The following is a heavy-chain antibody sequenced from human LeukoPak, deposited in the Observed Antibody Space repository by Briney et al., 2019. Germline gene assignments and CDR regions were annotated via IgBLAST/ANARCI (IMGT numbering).Heavy chain of an antibody. D-gene: IGHD3-16*02. J-gene: IGHJ6*03. CDR3: ARGRGLRLGELSLSPSYYYYMDV. CDR2: IYTSGST. CDR1: GGSISSYY. V-gene: IGHV4-4*07. Sequence: SETLSLTCTVSGGSISSYYWNWIRQPAGKGLEWIGRIYTSGSTNYNPSLKSRVTISVDTSKNQFSLKLSSVTAADTAVYYCARGRGLRLGELSLSPSYYYYMDVWGKGTTVTVSS.